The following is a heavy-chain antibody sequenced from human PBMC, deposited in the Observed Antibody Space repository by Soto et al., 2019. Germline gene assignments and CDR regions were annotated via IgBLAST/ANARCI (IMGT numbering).Heavy chain of an antibody. V-gene: IGHV3-23*01. CDR1: GFICGSYD. CDR3: AKATATGGGAFDI. D-gene: IGHD2-8*02. J-gene: IGHJ3*02. Sequence: GGSLRLSCAASGFICGSYDMSWVRQAPGKGLEWVSTILVDGRTFYVDSVKGRFTISRDSSQNTVYLQMNSLTAGDTALYYCAKATATGGGAFDICGQGTKVTVPS. CDR2: ILVDGRT.